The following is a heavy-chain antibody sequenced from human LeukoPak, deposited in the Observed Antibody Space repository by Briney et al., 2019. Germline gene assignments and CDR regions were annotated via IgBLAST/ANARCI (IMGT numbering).Heavy chain of an antibody. CDR2: IYYSGST. CDR1: GGSISSYY. CDR3: ARGSSPTSGLQWYYGMDV. V-gene: IGHV4-59*01. Sequence: SETLSLTCTVSGGSISSYYWSWIRQPPGKGLEWTGYIYYSGSTNYNPSLKSRVTISVDTSKNQFSLKLSSVTAADTAVYYGARGSSPTSGLQWYYGMDVWGQGTTVTVSS. J-gene: IGHJ6*02. D-gene: IGHD5-24*01.